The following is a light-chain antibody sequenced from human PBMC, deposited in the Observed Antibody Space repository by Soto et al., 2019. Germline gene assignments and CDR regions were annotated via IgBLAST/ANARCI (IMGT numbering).Light chain of an antibody. CDR3: QQYHHWPPGT. CDR1: QSVSSN. Sequence: EIVMTQSPATLSISPGERATLSCRASQSVSSNLAWYQQKPGQDPRLLIYGASTRATGIPARFSGSGSGTEFTLTISSLQSEDFAVYYCQQYHHWPPGTFGQGTTVEI. V-gene: IGKV3-15*01. J-gene: IGKJ1*01. CDR2: GAS.